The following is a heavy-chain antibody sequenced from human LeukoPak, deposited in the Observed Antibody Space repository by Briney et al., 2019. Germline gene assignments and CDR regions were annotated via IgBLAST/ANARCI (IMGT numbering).Heavy chain of an antibody. Sequence: GGSLRLSCEAPGFXFHDYAIHWVRQAPGKGLEWVSLISGDGGSTFYADSVKGRFTISRDNSKNSLYLQMNSLRSDDTALYYCARESESSGWYDYWGQGTLVTVSS. V-gene: IGHV3-43*02. CDR3: ARESESSGWYDY. J-gene: IGHJ4*02. D-gene: IGHD6-19*01. CDR1: GFXFHDYA. CDR2: ISGDGGST.